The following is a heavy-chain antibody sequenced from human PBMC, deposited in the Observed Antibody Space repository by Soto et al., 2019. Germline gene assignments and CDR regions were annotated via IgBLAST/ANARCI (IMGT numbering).Heavy chain of an antibody. CDR1: GYTFTNYG. J-gene: IGHJ5*02. CDR3: ARDGRVNWFDP. D-gene: IGHD6-6*01. CDR2: ISAYNGDT. Sequence: ASVKVSCNASGYTFTNYGITWVRQAPGQGLEWMGWISAYNGDTNYAQKLQGRVTMTTDTSTSTAYMELRSLRSDDTAVYYCARDGRVNWFDPWGQGTLVTVSS. V-gene: IGHV1-18*01.